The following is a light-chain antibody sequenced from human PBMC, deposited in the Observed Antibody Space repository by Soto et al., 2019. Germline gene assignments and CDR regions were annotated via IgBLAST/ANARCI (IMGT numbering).Light chain of an antibody. CDR1: QSLSSSY. Sequence: EIVLTQFPVTLSLSTGERATLSFRASQSLSSSYFAWYQHKNGQGPRLLIYGAFTRATGIPDRFSGSEYGTDVNLTISSLQSEDFALYFCQQHNNWPITFGQGTRLEIK. CDR2: GAF. V-gene: IGKV3D-20*02. CDR3: QQHNNWPIT. J-gene: IGKJ5*01.